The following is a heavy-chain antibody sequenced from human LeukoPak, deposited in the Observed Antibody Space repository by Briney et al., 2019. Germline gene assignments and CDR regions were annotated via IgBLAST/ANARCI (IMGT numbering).Heavy chain of an antibody. J-gene: IGHJ5*02. CDR3: AKGGVYSGYAFDP. Sequence: GGSLRLSCAASGFTFSSYGMHWVRQAPGKGLEWVTFIRYDGRNKYYADSVKGRFTISRDNSKNTLYLQMNSLRAEDTAVYYCAKGGVYSGYAFDPWGQGTLVTVSS. CDR1: GFTFSSYG. V-gene: IGHV3-30*02. CDR2: IRYDGRNK. D-gene: IGHD5-12*01.